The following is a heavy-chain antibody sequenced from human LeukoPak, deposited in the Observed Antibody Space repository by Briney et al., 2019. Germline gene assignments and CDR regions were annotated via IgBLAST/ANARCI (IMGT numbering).Heavy chain of an antibody. V-gene: IGHV3-7*01. D-gene: IGHD3-16*02. Sequence: GGSLRLSCAASGYTFSSYWMSWVRQAPGKGLEWVANIKQDGSEKYYVDSVKGRFTISRDNDKNSLFLQMTSLRAEDTAVYYCARVGGRYSPLGYWGQGTLVTVSS. J-gene: IGHJ4*02. CDR1: GYTFSSYW. CDR2: IKQDGSEK. CDR3: ARVGGRYSPLGY.